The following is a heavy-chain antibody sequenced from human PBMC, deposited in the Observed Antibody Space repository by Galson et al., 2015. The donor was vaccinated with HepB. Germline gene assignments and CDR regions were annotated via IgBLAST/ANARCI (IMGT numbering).Heavy chain of an antibody. D-gene: IGHD3-22*01. CDR1: GFTFSTYA. CDR3: AKFMVTYYYDSSGYYYGAFDD. V-gene: IGHV3-23*01. J-gene: IGHJ4*02. Sequence: SLRLSCAASGFTFSTYAMSWVRQAPGKGLEWVSAISGSSGSTYYADSVKGRFTISRDNSKNTLYLQMNSLRAEDTAVYYCAKFMVTYYYDSSGYYYGAFDDWGQGTLVTVSS. CDR2: ISGSSGST.